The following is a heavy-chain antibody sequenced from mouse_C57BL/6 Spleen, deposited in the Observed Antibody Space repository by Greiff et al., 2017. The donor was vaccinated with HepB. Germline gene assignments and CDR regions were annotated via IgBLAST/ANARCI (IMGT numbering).Heavy chain of an antibody. J-gene: IGHJ2*01. V-gene: IGHV7-3*01. Sequence: EVQLVESGGGLVQPGGSLSLSCAASGFTFTDYYMSWVRQPPGKALEWLGFIRNKANGYTTEYSASVKGRFTISRDNSQSILYLQMNALRAEDSATYYCARYREYDFGCWGKGATLTAAS. CDR2: IRNKANGYTT. D-gene: IGHD5-1*01. CDR3: ARYREYDFGC. CDR1: GFTFTDYY.